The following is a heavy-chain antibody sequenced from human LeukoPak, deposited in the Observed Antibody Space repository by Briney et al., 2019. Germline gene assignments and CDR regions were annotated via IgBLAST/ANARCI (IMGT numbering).Heavy chain of an antibody. CDR3: QRITIFGVIIDFDY. Sequence: ASVKVSCKAFGYAFASYGINWVRQAPGQGLEWVGWMSVNNGNTHYAKKFQGRVTMTTDTSTSTAYMEVRSLRSDDTAVYYCQRITIFGVIIDFDYWGLGTLVTVSS. CDR1: GYAFASYG. D-gene: IGHD3-3*01. V-gene: IGHV1-18*01. J-gene: IGHJ4*02. CDR2: MSVNNGNT.